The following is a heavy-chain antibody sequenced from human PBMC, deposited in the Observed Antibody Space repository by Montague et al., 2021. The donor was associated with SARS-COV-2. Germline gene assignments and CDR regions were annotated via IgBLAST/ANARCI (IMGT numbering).Heavy chain of an antibody. Sequence: SETLSLTCAVSGGSITGFSWSWVRQPAGKGLEWIGRVTTSGTTNYSPSLRSRVTMSVDTSKNQFSLNLNSVTAADTAIYYCARTPTRPLSLDSWGQGTLVTVSP. CDR1: GGSITGFS. J-gene: IGHJ4*02. CDR3: ARTPTRPLSLDS. V-gene: IGHV4-4*07. CDR2: VTTSGTT. D-gene: IGHD6-6*01.